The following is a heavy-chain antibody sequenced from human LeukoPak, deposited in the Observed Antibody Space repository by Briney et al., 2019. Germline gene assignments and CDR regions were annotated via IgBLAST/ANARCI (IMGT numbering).Heavy chain of an antibody. CDR3: ARDLSLGGSYPFDY. CDR2: ISSSSSYI. CDR1: GFTFSSYS. V-gene: IGHV3-21*01. J-gene: IGHJ4*02. Sequence: GGSLRLSCAASGFTFSSYSMNWVRQAPGKGLEWVSSISSSSSYIYYADSVKGRFTISRDNAKNSLYLQMNSLRAEDTAVYYCARDLSLGGSYPFDYWGQGTLVTVSS. D-gene: IGHD1-26*01.